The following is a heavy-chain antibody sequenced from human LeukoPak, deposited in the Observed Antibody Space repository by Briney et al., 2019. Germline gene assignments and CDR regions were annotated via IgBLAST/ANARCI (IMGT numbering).Heavy chain of an antibody. J-gene: IGHJ6*03. V-gene: IGHV3-48*01. Sequence: PGGSLRLSCAASGFTFSNAWMNWVRQPPGKGLEWVSNIGTSSTTIYYADSVKGRFTISRDNAKNSLYLQMNRLRADDTAVYYCARFAAGGSYYYYMDAWGKGTTVTVSS. CDR3: ARFAAGGSYYYYMDA. D-gene: IGHD6-25*01. CDR2: IGTSSTTI. CDR1: GFTFSNAW.